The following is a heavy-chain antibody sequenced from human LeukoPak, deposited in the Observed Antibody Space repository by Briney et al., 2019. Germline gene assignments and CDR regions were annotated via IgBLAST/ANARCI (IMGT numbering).Heavy chain of an antibody. V-gene: IGHV4-4*07. Sequence: SETLSLTGTVSGGSINNYYWSWIRHPAGKGLEWMGRIYTRGSTNYNPSLKSRVTMSVDTSKNQFSLKLSSVTAADTAVCSAGICSGGDAFDIWGQGTMVSVS. D-gene: IGHD2-15*01. CDR2: IYTRGST. CDR1: GGSINNYY. CDR3: GICSGGDAFDI. J-gene: IGHJ3*02.